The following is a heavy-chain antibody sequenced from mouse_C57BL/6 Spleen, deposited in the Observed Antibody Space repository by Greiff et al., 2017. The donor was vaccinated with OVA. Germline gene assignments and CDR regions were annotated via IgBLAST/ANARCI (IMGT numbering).Heavy chain of an antibody. D-gene: IGHD1-1*01. CDR1: GYTFTSYW. J-gene: IGHJ1*03. CDR2: IHPNSGST. CDR3: ARYYYGSSYQYFDV. V-gene: IGHV1-64*01. Sequence: QVQLKQPGAELVKPGASVKLSCKASGYTFTSYWMHWVKQRPGQGLEWIGMIHPNSGSTNYNEKFKSKATLTVDKSSSTAYMQLSSLTSEDSAVYYCARYYYGSSYQYFDVWGTGTTVTVSS.